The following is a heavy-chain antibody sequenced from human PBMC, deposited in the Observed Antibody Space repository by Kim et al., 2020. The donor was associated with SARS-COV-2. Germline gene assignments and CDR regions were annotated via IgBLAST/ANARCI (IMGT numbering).Heavy chain of an antibody. CDR1: GYTFSDYA. J-gene: IGHJ4*02. D-gene: IGHD1-1*01. CDR3: ARESARSTGTDFDY. CDR2: INADNTNT. Sequence: ASVKVSCKASGYTFSDYAMHWVRRAPGQRLEWMGWINADNTNTIYSEKLQGRVTITRDASASTAYMELSSLRSEDTALYYCARESARSTGTDFDYWGQGT. V-gene: IGHV1-3*01.